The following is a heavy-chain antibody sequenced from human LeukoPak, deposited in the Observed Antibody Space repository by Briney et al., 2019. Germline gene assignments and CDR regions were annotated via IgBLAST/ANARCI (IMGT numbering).Heavy chain of an antibody. J-gene: IGHJ4*02. D-gene: IGHD3-3*01. CDR1: GGTFSSYA. CDR3: ARVYSYDFWSGYYKDIRKQTGDY. Sequence: EASVKVSCKASGGTFSSYAISWVRQAPGQGLEWMGRIIPILGIANYAQKFQGRVTITADKSTSTAYMELSSLRSEDTAVYYCARVYSYDFWSGYYKDIRKQTGDYWGQGTLVTVSS. CDR2: IIPILGIA. V-gene: IGHV1-69*04.